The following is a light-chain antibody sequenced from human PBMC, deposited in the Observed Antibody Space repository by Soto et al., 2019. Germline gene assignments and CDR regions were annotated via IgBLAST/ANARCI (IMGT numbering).Light chain of an antibody. CDR1: QSVNSSY. V-gene: IGKV3-20*01. CDR3: QQYGSSIT. J-gene: IGKJ5*01. CDR2: GTS. Sequence: EIVLTQSPGTLSLSPGERATLPCRASQSVNSSYLAWYQHKPGQAPRLLIYGTSSRATGIPDRFSGSGSGTDFTLTIRRLEPEDFAVYYWQQYGSSITFGQGTRLEIK.